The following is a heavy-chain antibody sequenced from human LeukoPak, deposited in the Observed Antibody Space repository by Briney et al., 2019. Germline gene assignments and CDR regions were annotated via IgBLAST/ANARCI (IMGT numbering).Heavy chain of an antibody. Sequence: ESGPTLVNPTQTLTLTCTFSGFSLSTSGVGVGWIRQPPGKALEWLALIYWNDDKRYSPSLKSRLTITKDTSKNQVVLTMTNMDPVDTATYYCAHRPEDYCTNGVCYYNWFDPWRQGTLVTVSS. CDR3: AHRPEDYCTNGVCYYNWFDP. V-gene: IGHV2-5*01. CDR1: GFSLSTSGVG. D-gene: IGHD2-8*01. J-gene: IGHJ5*02. CDR2: IYWNDDK.